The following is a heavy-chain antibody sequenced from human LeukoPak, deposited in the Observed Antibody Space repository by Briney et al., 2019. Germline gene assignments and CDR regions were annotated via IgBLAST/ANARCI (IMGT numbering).Heavy chain of an antibody. D-gene: IGHD3-10*01. V-gene: IGHV3-30*02. CDR1: GFTFSSYG. CDR2: IRYDGSNK. J-gene: IGHJ4*02. CDR3: SSYGSGSYYLADY. Sequence: PGGSLRLSRAASGFTFSSYGMHWVRQAPGKGLEWVAFIRYDGSNKYYADSVKGRFTISRDNSKNTLYLQMNSLRAEDTAVYYCSSYGSGSYYLADYWGQGTLVTVSS.